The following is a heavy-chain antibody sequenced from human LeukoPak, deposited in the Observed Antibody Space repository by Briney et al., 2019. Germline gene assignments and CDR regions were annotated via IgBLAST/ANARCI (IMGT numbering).Heavy chain of an antibody. CDR2: ISYDGSSE. V-gene: IGHV3-30*18. CDR1: GFTFSGHW. D-gene: IGHD3-22*01. Sequence: GGSLRLSCAASGFTFSGHWMTWVRQAPGKGLEWVALISYDGSSEYYAGFVKGRFTISRDNSKITVYLQMNSLKAEDTAVYYCAKNYYDSSGLFDYWGQGTLVIVSS. J-gene: IGHJ4*02. CDR3: AKNYYDSSGLFDY.